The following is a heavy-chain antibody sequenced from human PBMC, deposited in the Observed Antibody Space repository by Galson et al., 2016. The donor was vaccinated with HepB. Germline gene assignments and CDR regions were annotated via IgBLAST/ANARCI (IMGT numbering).Heavy chain of an antibody. D-gene: IGHD2-15*01. Sequence: SLRLSCAASGFDFNNFPMHWVRQAPGKGLEYVSSINSDGRNTYYGDSVKDRFIISRDNSKNTLFLQMGRLRLEDMAVYYCARAGGYCRNKTCGGFDVWGQGTTVIVS. J-gene: IGHJ6*02. CDR1: GFDFNNFP. CDR2: INSDGRNT. CDR3: ARAGGYCRNKTCGGFDV. V-gene: IGHV3-64*02.